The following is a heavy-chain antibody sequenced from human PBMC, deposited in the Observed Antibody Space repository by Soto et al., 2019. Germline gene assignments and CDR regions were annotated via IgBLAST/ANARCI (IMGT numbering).Heavy chain of an antibody. CDR3: AHRVLRTVFGLVTPTAIYFDF. D-gene: IGHD3-3*01. J-gene: IGHJ4*02. CDR2: IYWEDYK. CDR1: GFSLTTSGVG. V-gene: IGHV2-5*02. Sequence: QITLNESGPTQVKPRQTLTLTCTFSGFSLTTSGVGVGWILQSPGKAPEWRALIYWEDYKRYSPSLTSRLTIPKDTFKNQVVLTMADLDPADTATYYCAHRVLRTVFGLVTPTAIYFDFWGQGTPVAVSS.